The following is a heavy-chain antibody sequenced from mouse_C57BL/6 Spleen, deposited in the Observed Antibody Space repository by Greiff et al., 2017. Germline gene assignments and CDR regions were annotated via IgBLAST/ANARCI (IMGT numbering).Heavy chain of an antibody. CDR2: IRNKANNHAT. D-gene: IGHD2-5*01. V-gene: IGHV6-6*01. CDR3: TRANSNYAWFAY. Sequence: EVKLEESGGGLVQPGGSMKLSCAASGFTFSDAWMDWVRQSPEKGLEWVAEIRNKANNHATYYAESVKGRFTISRDDSKSSVYLQMNSLRAEDTGIYYCTRANSNYAWFAYWGQGTLVTVSA. J-gene: IGHJ3*01. CDR1: GFTFSDAW.